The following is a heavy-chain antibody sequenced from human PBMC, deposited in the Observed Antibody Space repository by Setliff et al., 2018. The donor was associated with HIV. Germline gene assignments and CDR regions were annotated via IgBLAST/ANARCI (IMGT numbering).Heavy chain of an antibody. CDR2: VFHTGST. J-gene: IGHJ4*02. CDR3: VRGIRAVPGFIDS. D-gene: IGHD6-19*01. V-gene: IGHV4-39*07. CDR1: GGSISSNNYY. Sequence: PSETLSLTCTVSGGSISSNNYYWDWLRQTPGKGLEWIGTVFHTGSTYYHPSLKSRVTMSIDTSKNQFSLKMTSVTAADTGVYYCVRGIRAVPGFIDSWGQGAQVTVSS.